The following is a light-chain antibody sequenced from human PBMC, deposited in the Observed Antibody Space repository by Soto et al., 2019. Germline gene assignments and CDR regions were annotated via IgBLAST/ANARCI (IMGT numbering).Light chain of an antibody. CDR1: QNVNNNY. CDR2: GAS. Sequence: EIVLTQSPGTLSLSPGEGATLSCRASQNVNNNYLAWYQQKPGQAPRLLIYGASSRATGIPDRFSGSGSGTDFTLTICRLEPEDFAVYYCQQYAYSPITFGQGTRLEIK. V-gene: IGKV3-20*01. CDR3: QQYAYSPIT. J-gene: IGKJ5*01.